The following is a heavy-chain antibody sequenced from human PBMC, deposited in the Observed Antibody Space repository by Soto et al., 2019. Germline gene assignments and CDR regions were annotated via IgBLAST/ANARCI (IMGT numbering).Heavy chain of an antibody. D-gene: IGHD3-3*01. CDR2: TYYRSKWYN. CDR1: GDSVSSNSAA. CDR3: ARIWARITGSYYYYGMDV. Sequence: PSQTLSLTCAISGDSVSSNSAAWNWIRQSPSRGLEWLGRTYYRSKWYNDYAVSVKSRITINPDTSKNQFSLQLNSVTPEDTAVYYCARIWARITGSYYYYGMDVWGQGTTVTVSS. J-gene: IGHJ6*02. V-gene: IGHV6-1*01.